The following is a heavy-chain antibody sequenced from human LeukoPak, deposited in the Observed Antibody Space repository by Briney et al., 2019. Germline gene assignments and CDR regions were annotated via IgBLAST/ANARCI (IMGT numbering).Heavy chain of an antibody. D-gene: IGHD1-26*01. V-gene: IGHV3-73*01. CDR1: GFTFSGSS. CDR2: IRNKANNYAT. Sequence: ARGSLRLSCAASGFTFSGSSMHWVRQASGKGLEWVGHIRNKANNYATAYSASVEGRFTFSRDDSKNTAYLQMNSLKTEDTAVYYCTSGNYYAFDIWGQGTMVTVSS. CDR3: TSGNYYAFDI. J-gene: IGHJ3*02.